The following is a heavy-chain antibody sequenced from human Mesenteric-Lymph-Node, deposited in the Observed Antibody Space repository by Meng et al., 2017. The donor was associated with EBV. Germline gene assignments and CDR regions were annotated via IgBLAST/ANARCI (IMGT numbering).Heavy chain of an antibody. V-gene: IGHV4-34*01. J-gene: IGHJ2*01. CDR3: ARSRRYGGLDYWYFDL. Sequence: PSGPRPLVWNDNGGCISDSYWDWIRQPRGRGREWLVKSNHSGSTGHNPSHKSRVTISVDTSKDQFSVRLTSVTAADTAVYYCARSRRYGGLDYWYFDLWGRGTLVTVSS. D-gene: IGHD4-23*01. CDR2: SNHSGST. CDR1: GGCISDSY.